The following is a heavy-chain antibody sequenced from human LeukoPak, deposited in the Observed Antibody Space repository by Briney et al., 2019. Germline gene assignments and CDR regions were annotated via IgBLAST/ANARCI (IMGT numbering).Heavy chain of an antibody. CDR2: IKSKGDGETT. J-gene: IGHJ4*02. D-gene: IGHD3-10*01. CDR3: TTDLGLTMIWGVIVS. V-gene: IGHV3-15*01. Sequence: GGSLRLSCAASGLTFTNAWMSWVRQAPGKGLEWVGRIKSKGDGETTDYAAPVKGRLTMSRDDSKATLFLQIHSLETEDTAMYYCTTDLGLTMIWGVIVSWGQGTLVTVSS. CDR1: GLTFTNAW.